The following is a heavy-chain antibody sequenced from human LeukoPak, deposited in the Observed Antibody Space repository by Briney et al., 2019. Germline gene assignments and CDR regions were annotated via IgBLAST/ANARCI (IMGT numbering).Heavy chain of an antibody. CDR3: ARTYLQGALDTFDL. D-gene: IGHD3-16*01. V-gene: IGHV3-30*04. CDR1: GFTYTTYA. Sequence: GGSLRLSCVASGFTYTTYAMHWARQAPGKGLEWVAVIISDGSKKYYADSVKGRFTISRDNSKNSLFLQMDSLRPEDTAVYYCARTYLQGALDTFDLWGQGTKVTVSS. J-gene: IGHJ3*01. CDR2: IISDGSKK.